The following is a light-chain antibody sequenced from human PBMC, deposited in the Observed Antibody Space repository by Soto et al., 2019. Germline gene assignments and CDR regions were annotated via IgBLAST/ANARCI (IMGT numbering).Light chain of an antibody. V-gene: IGKV1-5*03. Sequence: VSAKEGDTVTVPCRASQSVSGWLAWYQQKPGKAPKLLIYKASNLESGVPSRFSGSGAGTEFTLTISCLPPDDLATYCCQQYSPFSMFGHGSIVDVK. CDR3: QQYSPFSM. J-gene: IGKJ3*01. CDR2: KAS. CDR1: QSVSGW.